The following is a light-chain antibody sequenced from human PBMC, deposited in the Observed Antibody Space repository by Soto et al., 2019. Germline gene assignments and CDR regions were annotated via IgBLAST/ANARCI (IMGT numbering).Light chain of an antibody. J-gene: IGKJ5*01. CDR2: GAS. CDR3: QQANSFPIT. V-gene: IGKV3-20*01. Sequence: EIVLTQSPGTLSLSPGEGATLSCRASQSVSSSYLAWYQQKPGQAPRLLIYGASSRATGIPDRFSGSGSGTDFTLTISSLQPEDFATYYCQQANSFPITFGQGTRLEIK. CDR1: QSVSSSY.